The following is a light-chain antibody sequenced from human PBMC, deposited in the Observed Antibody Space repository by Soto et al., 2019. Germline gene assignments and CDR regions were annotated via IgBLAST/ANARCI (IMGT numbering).Light chain of an antibody. CDR1: QTVNSGY. V-gene: IGKV3-20*01. CDR2: ATS. CDR3: HQFGYSPRT. Sequence: EIVLTQSPGTLSLSPGETATLSCSASQTVNSGYLAWFQQRPGQAPRLLIFATSRRATDIPDRFSGSGSGTDFTLAIRRLEPEDFAVYYCHQFGYSPRTFGQGTKVDI. J-gene: IGKJ1*01.